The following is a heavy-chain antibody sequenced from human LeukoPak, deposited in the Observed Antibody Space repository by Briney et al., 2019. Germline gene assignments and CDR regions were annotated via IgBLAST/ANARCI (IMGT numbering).Heavy chain of an antibody. J-gene: IGHJ4*02. V-gene: IGHV4-31*03. D-gene: IGHD6-19*01. CDR2: IYYSGST. CDR3: ARGGRYYSSGWQKELDY. Sequence: SETLSLTCTVSGGSISSGGYYWSWIRQHPGKGLEWIGYIYYSGSTYYNPSLKSRVTISVDTSKNQFSLKLSSVTAADTAVYYCARGGRYYSSGWQKELDYWGQGTLVTVSS. CDR1: GGSISSGGYY.